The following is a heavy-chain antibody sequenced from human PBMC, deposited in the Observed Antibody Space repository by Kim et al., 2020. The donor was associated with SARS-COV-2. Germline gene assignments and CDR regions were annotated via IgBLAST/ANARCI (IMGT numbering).Heavy chain of an antibody. Sequence: GGSLRLSCAASGFSFSNFWMTWVRQAPGKGLEWVANIKQDGSDKNHADSVKGRFTISRDNAKNSLFLQMNSLRVEDTAVYYCARDHGYQLDYWGQGTLVTVSS. V-gene: IGHV3-7*03. CDR2: IKQDGSDK. CDR1: GFSFSNFW. CDR3: ARDHGYQLDY. D-gene: IGHD2-2*01. J-gene: IGHJ4*02.